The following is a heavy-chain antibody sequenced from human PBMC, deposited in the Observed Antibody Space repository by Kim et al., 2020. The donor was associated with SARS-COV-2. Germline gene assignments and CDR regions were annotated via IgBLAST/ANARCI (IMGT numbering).Heavy chain of an antibody. D-gene: IGHD5-18*01. Sequence: LQSRVTISVDTSKNQFSLKLSSVTAADTAVYYCARQAGYSYGGSYWYFDLWGRGTLVTVSS. V-gene: IGHV4-39*01. CDR3: ARQAGYSYGGSYWYFDL. J-gene: IGHJ2*01.